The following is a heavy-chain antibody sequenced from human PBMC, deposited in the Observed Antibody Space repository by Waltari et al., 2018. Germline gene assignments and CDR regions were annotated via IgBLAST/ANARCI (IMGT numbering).Heavy chain of an antibody. CDR2: IHLKGSS. CDR3: ARHLTVTSVMPAAHLFAP. V-gene: IGHV4-39*01. J-gene: IGHJ5*02. Sequence: QVQLQESGPGLVKPSETLSLTCAVSGASVTSRRFHWGWVRQPPGKGPEWVGGIHLKGSSFFNPSLRHRVIMSVDTSKSQFSLRMSSVPASDTAIYYCARHLTVTSVMPAAHLFAPWGPGTLVIVSP. D-gene: IGHD2-2*01. CDR1: GASVTSRRFH.